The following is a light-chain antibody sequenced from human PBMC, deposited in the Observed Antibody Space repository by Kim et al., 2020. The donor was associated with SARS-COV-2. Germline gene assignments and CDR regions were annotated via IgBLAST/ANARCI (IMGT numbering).Light chain of an antibody. J-gene: IGKJ1*01. CDR3: QHYGNYSWT. Sequence: ASVGDRVTLTCLASQIVNSWLSWYQQKPGKAPKSLIYKASNLESGVPSRFSGSGSGTEFTLTISSLQPDDFATYYCQHYGNYSWTFGQGTKVDIK. CDR1: QIVNSW. CDR2: KAS. V-gene: IGKV1-5*03.